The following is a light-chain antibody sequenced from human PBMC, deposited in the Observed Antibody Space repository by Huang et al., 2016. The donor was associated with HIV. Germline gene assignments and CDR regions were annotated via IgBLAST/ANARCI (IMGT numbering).Light chain of an antibody. CDR2: AAS. CDR3: QQLHSYPIT. V-gene: IGKV1-9*01. J-gene: IGKJ5*01. CDR1: QDIANS. Sequence: QLTQSPSSLSMSVGDRVIITCQASQDIANSLVWYQHKPGRAPKLLISAASTLQSGVPSRFSGGSAGTYFTLIITNLQPDDFASYYCQQLHSYPITFGQGTRLDI.